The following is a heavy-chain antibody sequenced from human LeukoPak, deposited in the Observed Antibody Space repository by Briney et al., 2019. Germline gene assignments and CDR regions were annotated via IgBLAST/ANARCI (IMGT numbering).Heavy chain of an antibody. CDR1: GFNFGSYS. D-gene: IGHD6-13*01. CDR2: ISSSGSTI. J-gene: IGHJ5*02. CDR3: ARDPNAGYSSSWYGRHWFDP. Sequence: AGGSLRLSCAASGFNFGSYSMTWVRQAPGKGLEWVSYISSSGSTIYYADSVKGRFTISRDNAKNSLYLQMNSLRAEDTAVYYCARDPNAGYSSSWYGRHWFDPWGQGTLVTVSS. V-gene: IGHV3-48*04.